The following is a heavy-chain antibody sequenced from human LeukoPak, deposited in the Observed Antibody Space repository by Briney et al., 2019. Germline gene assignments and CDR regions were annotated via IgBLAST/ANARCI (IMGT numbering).Heavy chain of an antibody. J-gene: IGHJ4*02. CDR1: GGSISSSSYY. V-gene: IGHV4-61*05. CDR2: IYYSGST. D-gene: IGHD6-6*01. Sequence: SETLSLTCTVSGGSISSSSYYWGWIRQPPGKGLEWIGYIYYSGSTNYNPSLKSRVTISVDTSKNQFSLKLSSVTAADTAVYYCARAYSSSSPPRIWGQGTLVTVSS. CDR3: ARAYSSSSPPRI.